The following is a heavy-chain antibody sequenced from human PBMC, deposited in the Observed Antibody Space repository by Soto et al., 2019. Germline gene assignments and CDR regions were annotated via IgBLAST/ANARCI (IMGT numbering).Heavy chain of an antibody. CDR3: SRERGWDHAYYYGMDV. Sequence: QVQLQESGPGLVKPSETLSLTCTVSGGSVSSGSYYWSWIRQPPGKGLEWIGYIYYSGSTNYNPSLKSRVTISVDRSKNQFSLKLSSVTAADTAVDYCSRERGWDHAYYYGMDVWGQGTTVTVSS. CDR2: IYYSGST. J-gene: IGHJ6*02. CDR1: GGSVSSGSYY. D-gene: IGHD1-26*01. V-gene: IGHV4-61*01.